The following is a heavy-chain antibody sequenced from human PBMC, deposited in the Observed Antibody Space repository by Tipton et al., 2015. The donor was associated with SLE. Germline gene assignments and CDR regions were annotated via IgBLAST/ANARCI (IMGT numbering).Heavy chain of an antibody. CDR3: ARDTTGYLLSDY. J-gene: IGHJ4*02. D-gene: IGHD3-9*01. CDR2: IYYSGST. CDR1: GGSFSGYY. V-gene: IGHV4-34*01. Sequence: LRLSCAVYGGSFSGYYWSWIRQPPGKGLEWIGSIYYSGSTYYNPSLKSRVTISVDTSKNQFSLKLSSVTAADTAVYYCARDTTGYLLSDYWGQGTLVTVSS.